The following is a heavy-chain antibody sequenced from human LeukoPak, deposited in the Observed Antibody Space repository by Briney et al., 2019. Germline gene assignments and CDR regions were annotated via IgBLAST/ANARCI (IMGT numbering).Heavy chain of an antibody. CDR2: INSDGSST. CDR3: ARGRNIVVVPAALPSSYYGMDV. V-gene: IGHV3-74*01. Sequence: PGGSLRLSCAASGFTFSSYWMHWVRQAPGKGLVWVSRINSDGSSTSYADSVKGRFTISRDNAKNTLYLQMNSLRAEDTAVYYCARGRNIVVVPAALPSSYYGMDVWGKGTTVTVSS. D-gene: IGHD2-2*01. J-gene: IGHJ6*04. CDR1: GFTFSSYW.